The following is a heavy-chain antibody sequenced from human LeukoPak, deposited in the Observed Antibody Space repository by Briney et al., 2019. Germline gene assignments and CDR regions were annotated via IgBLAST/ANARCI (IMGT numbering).Heavy chain of an antibody. Sequence: PSQTLSLTCTVSGGSISSGSYYWSWIRQPAGKGLEWIGRIYTSGSTNYSPSLKSRVTISVDTSKNQFSLKLSSVTAADTAVYYCARDLDSSGWYNWFDPWGQGTLVTVSS. D-gene: IGHD6-19*01. CDR2: IYTSGST. CDR1: GGSISSGSYY. CDR3: ARDLDSSGWYNWFDP. V-gene: IGHV4-61*02. J-gene: IGHJ5*02.